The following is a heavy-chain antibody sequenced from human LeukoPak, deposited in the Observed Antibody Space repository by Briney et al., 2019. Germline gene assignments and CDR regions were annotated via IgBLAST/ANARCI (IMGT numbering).Heavy chain of an antibody. D-gene: IGHD6-13*01. V-gene: IGHV4-61*02. CDR1: GGSISSSSYY. Sequence: SETLSLTCTVSGGSISSSSYYWSWIRQPAGKGLEWIGRIYTSGSTNYNPSLKSRVTISVDTSKNQFSLKLSSVTAADTAVYYCARVPIAAAVIDYWGQGTLVTVSS. CDR3: ARVPIAAAVIDY. J-gene: IGHJ4*02. CDR2: IYTSGST.